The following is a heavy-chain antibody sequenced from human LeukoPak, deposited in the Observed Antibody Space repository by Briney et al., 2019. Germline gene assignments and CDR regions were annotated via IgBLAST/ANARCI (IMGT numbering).Heavy chain of an antibody. J-gene: IGHJ4*02. V-gene: IGHV4-34*01. CDR2: INHSGST. D-gene: IGHD3-3*01. CDR3: ARGVNFRPNLFGVVIIPVSGFDY. Sequence: KPSETLSLTCAVYGGSFSGYYWSWIRQPPGKGLEWIGEINHSGSTNYNPSLKSRVTISVDTSKNQFSLKLSSVTAADTAVYYCARGVNFRPNLFGVVIIPVSGFDYWGQGTLVTVSS. CDR1: GGSFSGYY.